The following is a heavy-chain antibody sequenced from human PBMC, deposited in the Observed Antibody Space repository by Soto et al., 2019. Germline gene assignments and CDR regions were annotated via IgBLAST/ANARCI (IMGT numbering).Heavy chain of an antibody. D-gene: IGHD1-1*01. J-gene: IGHJ6*02. CDR3: ARDNDRPQLGGNYYYILDV. CDR1: GGTFRNSS. V-gene: IGHV1-69*12. Sequence: QVQLEQSGAEVKKPGSSVKLSCKASGGTFRNSSISWVRQAPGQGREGMGGIMPIFRTPDYAQKFQGRVTITADESTNTAYMELSGLRSDDTAVYYCARDNDRPQLGGNYYYILDVWGHGTTVTVSS. CDR2: IMPIFRTP.